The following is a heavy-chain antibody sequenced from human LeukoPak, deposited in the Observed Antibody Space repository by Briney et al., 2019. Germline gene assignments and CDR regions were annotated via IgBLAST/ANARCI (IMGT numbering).Heavy chain of an antibody. Sequence: GGSLRLSCAASGFTVSSNYMSWVRQAPGKGLEWVSVIYSGGTTYYADSVKGRFTISRDNSKNTLYLQMNSLRAEDTAVYYCARERVNYYGSGSYDFDYWGQGTLVTVSS. CDR2: IYSGGTT. D-gene: IGHD3-10*01. CDR1: GFTVSSNY. CDR3: ARERVNYYGSGSYDFDY. J-gene: IGHJ4*02. V-gene: IGHV3-66*01.